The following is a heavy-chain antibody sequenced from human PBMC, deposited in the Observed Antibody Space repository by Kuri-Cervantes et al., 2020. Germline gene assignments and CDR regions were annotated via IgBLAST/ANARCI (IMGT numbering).Heavy chain of an antibody. CDR2: IFSNDEK. CDR1: GVSLSNARMG. Sequence: SGLTLVKPTEILILTCTVSGVSLSNARMGVSWIRQPPGKALEWLAHIFSNDEKSYSTSLKSRLTISKDTSKSQVVLTMTNMDPVDTATYYCARMDSSGYYYWYSDLWGRGTLVTVSS. CDR3: ARMDSSGYYYWYSDL. V-gene: IGHV2-26*01. J-gene: IGHJ2*01. D-gene: IGHD3-22*01.